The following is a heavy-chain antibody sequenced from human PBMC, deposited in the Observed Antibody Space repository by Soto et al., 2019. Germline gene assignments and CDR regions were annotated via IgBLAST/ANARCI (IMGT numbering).Heavy chain of an antibody. V-gene: IGHV5-10-1*01. J-gene: IGHJ5*02. Sequence: PGESLKISCKGSGYSFTSYWISWVRQMPGKGLEWMGRIDPSDSYTNYSPSFQGHVTISADKSISTAYLQWSSLKASDTAMYYCARLTPYVVRRPRDRNNWFDPWGQGTLVTVSS. CDR2: IDPSDSYT. CDR3: ARLTPYVVRRPRDRNNWFDP. CDR1: GYSFTSYW. D-gene: IGHD2-15*01.